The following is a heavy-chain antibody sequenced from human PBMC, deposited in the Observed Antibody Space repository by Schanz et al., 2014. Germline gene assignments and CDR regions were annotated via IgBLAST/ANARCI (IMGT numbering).Heavy chain of an antibody. Sequence: EVQLMESGGGLVKPGGSLRLSCVASGFAFSSFAMTWVRQAPGKGLEWVANIKKDGSEKYYVDSVKGRFTISRDNAKNSLFLQMNSLRPEDTAVYYCVRDSFFAFDYWGQGTLXTVSS. CDR1: GFAFSSFA. D-gene: IGHD3-3*01. J-gene: IGHJ4*02. CDR2: IKKDGSEK. V-gene: IGHV3-7*01. CDR3: VRDSFFAFDY.